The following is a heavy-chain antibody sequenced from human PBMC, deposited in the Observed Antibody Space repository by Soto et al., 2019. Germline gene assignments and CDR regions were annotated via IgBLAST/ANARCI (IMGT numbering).Heavy chain of an antibody. CDR3: LIFCRSTTCRGFDP. CDR1: GFTFSNYG. D-gene: IGHD2-2*01. V-gene: IGHV3-23*01. Sequence: PGGSLRLSCAASGFTFSNYGMSWVRQAPGKGLEWVSDISDSGDSTYYADSVKGRFTISRDNSQNTLFLQMNSLRAEDTAVYYCLIFCRSTTCRGFDPWGQGTLVTVSS. CDR2: ISDSGDST. J-gene: IGHJ5*02.